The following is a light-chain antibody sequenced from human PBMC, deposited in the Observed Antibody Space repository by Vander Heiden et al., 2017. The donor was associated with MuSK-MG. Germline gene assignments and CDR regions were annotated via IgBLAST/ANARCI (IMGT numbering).Light chain of an antibody. V-gene: IGKV3-15*01. J-gene: IGKJ3*01. CDR1: QSVSSN. Sequence: EIVMTQSPATLSVSPGERATLSCRASQSVSSNLAWYQQKPGQAPRLLIYGASTRATGIPARFSGSGYGTEFTLTISSRQSEDFAVYYCQLHNTWPPFTFGHGTKVDIK. CDR3: QLHNTWPPFT. CDR2: GAS.